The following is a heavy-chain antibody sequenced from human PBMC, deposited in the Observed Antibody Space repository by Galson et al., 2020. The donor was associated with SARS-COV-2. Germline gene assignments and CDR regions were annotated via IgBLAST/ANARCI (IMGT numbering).Heavy chain of an antibody. CDR1: GYTLTELS. CDR3: AIAPPVDYGGYGYYYYGMDV. Sequence: ASVKVSCKVSGYTLTELSMHWVRQAPGKGLEWMGGFDPEDGETIYAQKFQGRVTMTEDTSTDTAYMELSSLRSEDTAVYYCAIAPPVDYGGYGYYYYGMDVWGQGTTVTVSS. J-gene: IGHJ6*02. CDR2: FDPEDGET. D-gene: IGHD4-17*01. V-gene: IGHV1-24*01.